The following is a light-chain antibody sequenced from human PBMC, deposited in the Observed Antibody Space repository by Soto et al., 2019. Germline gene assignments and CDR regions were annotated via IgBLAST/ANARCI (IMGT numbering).Light chain of an antibody. Sequence: IQLTQSPSSLSASVGDRVTITCRSSQGISSYLAWYQQKPGNAPKLLIYAASTVQSGVPSRFSGSGSGTDFTLTISSLQPEEFATYYCQQLNSYPLTFGGGTKVEIK. CDR1: QGISSY. J-gene: IGKJ4*01. CDR3: QQLNSYPLT. CDR2: AAS. V-gene: IGKV1-9*01.